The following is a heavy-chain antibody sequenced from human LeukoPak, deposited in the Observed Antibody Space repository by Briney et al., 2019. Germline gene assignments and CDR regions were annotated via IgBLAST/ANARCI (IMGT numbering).Heavy chain of an antibody. CDR2: IYYRGST. D-gene: IGHD5-24*01. CDR1: GGSISSYY. CDR3: ARGLLDGYTHPAAFDI. V-gene: IGHV4-59*01. J-gene: IGHJ3*02. Sequence: SETLSLTCTVSGGSISSYYWSWIRQPPGQGLQWIGFIYYRGSTNYNPSLKSRVTISVDTSKNQFSLKLSSVTAADTAVYYCARGLLDGYTHPAAFDIWGQGTMVTVSS.